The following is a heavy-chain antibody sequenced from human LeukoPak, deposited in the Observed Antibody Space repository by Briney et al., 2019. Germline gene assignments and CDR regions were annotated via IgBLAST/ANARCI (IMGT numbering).Heavy chain of an antibody. J-gene: IGHJ4*02. CDR3: ARDLIVVPAAMGPLVDY. V-gene: IGHV1-2*02. D-gene: IGHD2-2*01. Sequence: ASVKVSCKASGYTFTGYYMQWVRQAPGQGLEWMGWINPNSGGTNYARKFQGRVTMTRDTSISTAYMELSRLRSDDTAVYYCARDLIVVPAAMGPLVDYWGQGTLVTVFS. CDR1: GYTFTGYY. CDR2: INPNSGGT.